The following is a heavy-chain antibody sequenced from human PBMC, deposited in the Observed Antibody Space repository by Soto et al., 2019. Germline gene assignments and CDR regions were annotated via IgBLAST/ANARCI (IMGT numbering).Heavy chain of an antibody. CDR3: ARMASFGSLDWFDP. D-gene: IGHD5-18*01. CDR1: GYIFTNND. CDR2: MNPGSGDT. Sequence: PGASVKVSCKASGYIFTNNDVSWVRQATGQGLEWMGWMNPGSGDTGYAQKFQGRVTMTRNISIATAYMELSSLRADDTAIYYCARMASFGSLDWFDPWGQGTLVTDSS. J-gene: IGHJ5*02. V-gene: IGHV1-8*01.